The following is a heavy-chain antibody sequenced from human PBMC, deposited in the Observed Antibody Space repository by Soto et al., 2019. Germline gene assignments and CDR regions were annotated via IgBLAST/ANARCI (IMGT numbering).Heavy chain of an antibody. J-gene: IGHJ6*02. V-gene: IGHV1-69*04. CDR3: ARDASIAARPSYYHYGMDV. Sequence: ASVKVSCKASGGTFSSYTISWVRQAPGQGLEWMGRIIPILGIANYAQKLQGRVTITAATSTSTAYMELSSLRSDDTAVYYCARDASIAARPSYYHYGMDVWGQGTTVTVSS. CDR2: IIPILGIA. CDR1: GGTFSSYT. D-gene: IGHD6-6*01.